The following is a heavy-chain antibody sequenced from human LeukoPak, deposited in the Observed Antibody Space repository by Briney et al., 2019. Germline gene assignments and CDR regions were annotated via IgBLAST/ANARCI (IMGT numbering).Heavy chain of an antibody. V-gene: IGHV1-2*02. CDR1: GYTFTGRY. Sequence: GASVKVSCKASGYTFTGRYIHWVRQAPGQGLEWMGRINPDSGDTDYVQMFEGRVTMTRDTSISTAYMELRRLRSDDTAVYYCARTRIAASAGIFDYWGQGTLVTVSS. CDR3: ARTRIAASAGIFDY. D-gene: IGHD6-13*01. J-gene: IGHJ4*02. CDR2: INPDSGDT.